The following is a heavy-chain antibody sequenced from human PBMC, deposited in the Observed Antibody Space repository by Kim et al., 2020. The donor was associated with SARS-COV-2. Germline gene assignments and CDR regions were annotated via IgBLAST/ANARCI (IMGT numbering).Heavy chain of an antibody. Sequence: GGSLRLSCAASGFTFNTYTINWVRQAPGKGLEWVSSISRSSTYIYYADSVKGRFTISRDNAKNSLDLQMNSLRAEDTAVYYCARGGYDYVWERHDAFDMWGQGTMVTVSS. CDR3: ARGGYDYVWERHDAFDM. J-gene: IGHJ3*02. CDR1: GFTFNTYT. V-gene: IGHV3-21*01. CDR2: ISRSSTYI. D-gene: IGHD3-16*01.